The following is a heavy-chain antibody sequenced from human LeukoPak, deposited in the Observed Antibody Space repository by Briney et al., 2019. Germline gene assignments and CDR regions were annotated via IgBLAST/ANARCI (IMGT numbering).Heavy chain of an antibody. J-gene: IGHJ6*02. CDR2: ISSSSSYI. Sequence: GGSLRLSCAASGFTFSSYSMTWVRQAPGKGLEWVSSISSSSSYIYYADSVKGRFTISRDNAKNSLYLQMNSLRAEDTAVYYCAVLDTMVRGATGYYYCGMDVWGQGTTVTVSS. CDR1: GFTFSSYS. CDR3: AVLDTMVRGATGYYYCGMDV. V-gene: IGHV3-21*01. D-gene: IGHD3-10*01.